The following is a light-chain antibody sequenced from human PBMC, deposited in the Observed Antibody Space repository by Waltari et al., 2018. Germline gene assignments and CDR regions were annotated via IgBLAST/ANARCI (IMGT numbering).Light chain of an antibody. CDR1: HIGSKN. J-gene: IGLJ1*01. CDR2: DDS. CDR3: QVWDGSSDHYV. V-gene: IGLV3-21*03. Sequence: SYVLAQPASVSVAPGKTARITCEGPHIGSKNVHWYQLRPGQAHVLVVHDDSDRPVGIPERFSGSNSGNTATLISSGVEAGDEADYFCQVWDGSSDHYVFGTGTAVTV.